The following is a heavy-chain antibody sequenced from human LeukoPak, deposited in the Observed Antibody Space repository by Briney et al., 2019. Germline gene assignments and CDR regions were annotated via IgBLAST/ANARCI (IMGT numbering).Heavy chain of an antibody. V-gene: IGHV4-30-4*08. CDR3: ARYCSSTNCYSNWFDP. Sequence: SQTLSLTCTVSGGSISSGDYYWTWIRQPPGKGLEWIAYIYCSGSTYYSPSLKSRVTMSVDTSKNQFSLKLSSVTAADTAVYYCARYCSSTNCYSNWFDPWGQGTLVTVSS. D-gene: IGHD2-2*02. CDR2: IYCSGST. J-gene: IGHJ5*02. CDR1: GGSISSGDYY.